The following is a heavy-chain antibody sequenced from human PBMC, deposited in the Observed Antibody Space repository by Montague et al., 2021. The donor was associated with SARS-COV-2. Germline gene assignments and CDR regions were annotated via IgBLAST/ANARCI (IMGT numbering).Heavy chain of an antibody. Sequence: SETLSLTCTVSGGSISSYYWSWIRQLPGKGLEWIGYIYYSGSTNYNSSLKSRVTISVDTSKNQFSLKLSSVTAADTAVYYCARVFPRWLQFDPYFDYWGQGTLVTVSS. CDR2: IYYSGST. D-gene: IGHD5-24*01. CDR3: ARVFPRWLQFDPYFDY. CDR1: GGSISSYY. V-gene: IGHV4-59*01. J-gene: IGHJ4*02.